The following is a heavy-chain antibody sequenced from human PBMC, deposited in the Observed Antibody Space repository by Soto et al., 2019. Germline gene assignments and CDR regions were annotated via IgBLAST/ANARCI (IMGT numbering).Heavy chain of an antibody. CDR1: GYTFTSYG. CDR3: VREMLTRSGPQSSFDY. V-gene: IGHV1-18*01. CDR2: ISPNSGAT. Sequence: GASVKVSCKASGYTFTSYGIIWVRQAPGQGLEWMGYISPNSGATTYAQNLQGRLTLTTDTSTSTAYMELRSLSSDDTAIYYCVREMLTRSGPQSSFDYWGLGALVTGSS. D-gene: IGHD6-25*01. J-gene: IGHJ4*02.